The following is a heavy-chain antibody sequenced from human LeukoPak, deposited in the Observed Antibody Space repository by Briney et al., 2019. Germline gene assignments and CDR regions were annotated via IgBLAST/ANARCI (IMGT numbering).Heavy chain of an antibody. V-gene: IGHV4-59*01. Sequence: SETLSLTCTVSGASISSYYWSWIRQPPGKGLEWIGYIYYSGSTNYNPSLKSRVTISVDTSKNQLSLNLSSVTAADAAVYYCARLLRYCSTTSCRYGFGPWVQGTQV. CDR3: ARLLRYCSTTSCRYGFGP. CDR2: IYYSGST. CDR1: GASISSYY. J-gene: IGHJ5*02. D-gene: IGHD2-2*01.